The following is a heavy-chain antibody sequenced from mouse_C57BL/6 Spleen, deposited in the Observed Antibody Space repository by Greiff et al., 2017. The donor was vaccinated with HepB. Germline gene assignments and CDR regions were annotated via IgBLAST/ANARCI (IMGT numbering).Heavy chain of an antibody. Sequence: QVQLQQSGAELVMPGASVKLSCKASGYTFTSYWMHWVKQRPGQGLEWIGEIDPSDSYTNYNQKFKGKSTLTVDKSSSTAYMQLSSLTSEDSAVYYCARFGAAPWYFDVWGTGTTVTVSS. CDR3: ARFGAAPWYFDV. CDR1: GYTFTSYW. CDR2: IDPSDSYT. J-gene: IGHJ1*03. V-gene: IGHV1-69*01. D-gene: IGHD3-3*01.